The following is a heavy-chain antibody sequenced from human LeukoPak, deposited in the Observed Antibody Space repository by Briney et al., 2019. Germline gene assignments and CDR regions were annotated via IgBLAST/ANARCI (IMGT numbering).Heavy chain of an antibody. D-gene: IGHD3-22*01. CDR3: ARDTYYYDSSGYLN. CDR1: GVTFSSYA. CDR2: IIPIFGTA. J-gene: IGHJ4*02. V-gene: IGHV1-69*13. Sequence: ASVKVSCKASGVTFSSYAISWVRQAPGQGLEWMGGIIPIFGTANYAQKFQGRVTITADESTSTAYMELSSLRSEDTAVYYCARDTYYYDSSGYLNWGQGTLVTVSS.